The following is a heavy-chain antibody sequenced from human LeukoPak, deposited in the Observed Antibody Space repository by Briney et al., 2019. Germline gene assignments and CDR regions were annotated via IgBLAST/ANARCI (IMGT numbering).Heavy chain of an antibody. CDR2: IIPIFGTA. V-gene: IGHV1-69*13. CDR3: ARGRFLEWFYYYYGMDV. J-gene: IGHJ6*02. D-gene: IGHD3-3*01. Sequence: ASVKVSCKASGGTFSSYAISWVRQAPGQGLEWMGGIIPIFGTANYAQKFQGRVTITADESTSTAYMELSSLRSEDTAVYYCARGRFLEWFYYYYGMDVWGQGTTVTVSS. CDR1: GGTFSSYA.